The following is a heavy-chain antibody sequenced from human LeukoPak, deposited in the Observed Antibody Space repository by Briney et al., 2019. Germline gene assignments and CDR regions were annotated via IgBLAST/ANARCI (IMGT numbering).Heavy chain of an antibody. V-gene: IGHV3-64D*09. CDR2: ISRDGGTL. CDR3: VRRTANHFDY. J-gene: IGHJ4*02. D-gene: IGHD2-21*02. CDR1: GFAFSNYA. Sequence: GGSLRLSCSASGFAFSNYAMYWVRQAPGKGLEYVSAISRDGGTLYPADSVKGRITISRDNSKNTLYLQMSSLRPEDTAVFYCVRRTANHFDYWGQGTLVTVSS.